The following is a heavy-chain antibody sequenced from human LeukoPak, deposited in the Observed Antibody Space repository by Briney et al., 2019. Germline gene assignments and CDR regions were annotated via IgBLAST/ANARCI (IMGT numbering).Heavy chain of an antibody. CDR2: IYYSGST. CDR1: GGSISSYY. V-gene: IGHV4-59*01. Sequence: SETLSLTCTVSGGSISSYYWSWIRQPPGKGLEWIGYIYYSGSTSYNPSLKSRVTISVDTSKNQFSLKLSSVTAADTAVYYCVRSGSYYWGIDYWGQGTLVTVSS. J-gene: IGHJ4*02. CDR3: VRSGSYYWGIDY. D-gene: IGHD1-26*01.